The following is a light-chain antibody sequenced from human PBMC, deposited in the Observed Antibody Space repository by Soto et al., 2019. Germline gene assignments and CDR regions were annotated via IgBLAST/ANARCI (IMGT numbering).Light chain of an antibody. CDR2: GAS. CDR1: QSVSRN. Sequence: EIVMTQSPATLSVSPGERATLSCRASQSVSRNLAWYQQKPGQAPRLLIYGASTRATGIPARFSGSGSGTNYILTIRRLEPEDFAVYYCQHYGSSPRTFGQGTRV. J-gene: IGKJ1*01. V-gene: IGKV3-15*01. CDR3: QHYGSSPRT.